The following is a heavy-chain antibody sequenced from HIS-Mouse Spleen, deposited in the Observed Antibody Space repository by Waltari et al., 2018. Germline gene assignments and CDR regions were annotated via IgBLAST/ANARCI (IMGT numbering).Heavy chain of an antibody. Sequence: QLQLQESVPGLVKPSETLSLTCTVSGGSISSSSYYWGWIRQPPGKGLGWIGSIYYSGSTYYNPYLKSRVTISVDTSKNQFSLKLSSVTAADTAVYYCAREIPYSSSWYDWYFDLWGRGTLVTVSS. CDR2: IYYSGST. J-gene: IGHJ2*01. V-gene: IGHV4-39*07. D-gene: IGHD6-13*01. CDR1: GGSISSSSYY. CDR3: AREIPYSSSWYDWYFDL.